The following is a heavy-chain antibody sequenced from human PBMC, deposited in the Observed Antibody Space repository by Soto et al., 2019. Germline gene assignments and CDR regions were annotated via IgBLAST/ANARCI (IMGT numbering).Heavy chain of an antibody. V-gene: IGHV5-51*01. Sequence: GESLKISCKGSGYSFTSYWIGWVRQMPGKGLEWMGIIYPGDSDTRYSPSFQGQVTISADKSISTAYLQWSSLKASDTAMYYCAVTYCGGDCYSYYYYYGMDVWGQGTTVTVSS. CDR2: IYPGDSDT. J-gene: IGHJ6*02. CDR3: AVTYCGGDCYSYYYYYGMDV. CDR1: GYSFTSYW. D-gene: IGHD2-21*02.